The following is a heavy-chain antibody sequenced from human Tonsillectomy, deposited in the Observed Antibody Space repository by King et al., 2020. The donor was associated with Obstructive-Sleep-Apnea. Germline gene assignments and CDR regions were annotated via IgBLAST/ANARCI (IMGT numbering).Heavy chain of an antibody. CDR2: IYTSWTT. D-gene: IGHD1-26*01. CDR1: GGSLSRYY. CDR3: ARVGETTYYYYGMDV. J-gene: IGHJ6*02. V-gene: IGHV4-4*07. Sequence: MQLQESGPGLVKPSETLSLTCTVSGGSLSRYYWSWIRQPAWDGLEWIGRIYTSWTTNYNPSLKSRFTMTVDTSKNQFSLKLTSVTAADTAVYYCARVGETTYYYYGMDVWGQGTTVTVSS.